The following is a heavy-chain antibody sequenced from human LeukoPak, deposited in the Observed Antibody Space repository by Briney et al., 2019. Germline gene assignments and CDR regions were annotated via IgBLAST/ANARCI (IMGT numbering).Heavy chain of an antibody. CDR3: ASSSVYCSGGSCYWGY. D-gene: IGHD2-15*01. J-gene: IGHJ4*02. V-gene: IGHV5-51*01. CDR2: IYPGDSDT. Sequence: GESLKISCKASGYSFTSYWIGWVRQMPGKGLEWMGIIYPGDSDTRYSPSFQGQVTISADKSISTAYLQWSSLKASDTAMYYCASSSVYCSGGSCYWGYWGQGTLVTVSS. CDR1: GYSFTSYW.